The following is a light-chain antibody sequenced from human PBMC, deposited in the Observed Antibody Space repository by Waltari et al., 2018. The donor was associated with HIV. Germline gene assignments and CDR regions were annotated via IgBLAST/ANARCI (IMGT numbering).Light chain of an antibody. V-gene: IGLV3-1*01. CDR3: QAWDSGTWV. CDR1: RLGGNY. Sequence: SYELTQPPSVSVCQGQTASITCSGVRLGGNYAGWYQQKPGQSTVLVIDQDSKRPSVIRERFSGSNSGNTATLTIRGSQAMEEADYYCQAWDSGTWVFGGWTKLTVL. CDR2: QDS. J-gene: IGLJ3*02.